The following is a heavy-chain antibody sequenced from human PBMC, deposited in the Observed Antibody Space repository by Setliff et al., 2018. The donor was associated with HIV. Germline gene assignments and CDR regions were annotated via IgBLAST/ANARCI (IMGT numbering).Heavy chain of an antibody. J-gene: IGHJ6*03. V-gene: IGHV1-2*06. CDR3: ARVQTMAVAGTQYYYMDV. CDR2: INPNNGDT. CDR1: GYTFTAYY. Sequence: ASVKVSCKASGYTFTAYYLHWVRQAPGQGLEWMGRINPNNGDTNYAQKFQGRVSIARDTSASTAYMELSSLRSEDTAVYYCARVQTMAVAGTQYYYMDVWGKGTTVTVSS. D-gene: IGHD6-19*01.